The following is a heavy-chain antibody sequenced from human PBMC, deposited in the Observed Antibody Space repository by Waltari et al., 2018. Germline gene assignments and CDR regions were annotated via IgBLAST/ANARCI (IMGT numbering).Heavy chain of an antibody. CDR1: GITLNNPV. J-gene: IGHJ4*02. Sequence: AQLLESAGGLVELGGFVIMSCGASGITLNNPVMGWVRQDPGKGLEWVSAIGGDGSNPFSADSVKDRFTISNDNSKNTVSLQMNSLRAEDTALYYCSKLRGTYPNYYFDYWGQGTLVTVSS. CDR3: SKLRGTYPNYYFDY. V-gene: IGHV3-23*01. CDR2: IGGDGSNP. D-gene: IGHD1-26*01.